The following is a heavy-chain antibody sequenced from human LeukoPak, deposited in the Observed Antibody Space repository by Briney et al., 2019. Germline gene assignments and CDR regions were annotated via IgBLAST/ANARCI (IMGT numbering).Heavy chain of an antibody. CDR1: GFTFSDYW. J-gene: IGHJ5*02. Sequence: GGPLRLSCAASGFTFSDYWMHWVRQAPGKGLEWISRIRTDGSITAYADSVKGRFTISRDNAKNILYLQMSSLRGEDTAVYFCARDRSPGWFDPWGRGTLVTVSS. D-gene: IGHD6-13*01. CDR2: IRTDGSIT. V-gene: IGHV3-74*01. CDR3: ARDRSPGWFDP.